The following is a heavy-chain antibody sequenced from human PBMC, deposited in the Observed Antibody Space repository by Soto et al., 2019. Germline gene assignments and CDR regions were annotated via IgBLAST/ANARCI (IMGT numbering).Heavy chain of an antibody. CDR3: ARVLFPYGDRLHYYYMDV. V-gene: IGHV1-18*01. CDR2: INAGNGDT. J-gene: IGHJ6*03. D-gene: IGHD4-17*01. Sequence: ASVKVSCKASGYTFTSYGISWVRQAPGQGLEWMGWINAGNGDTKYAQKFQGRVTITTDTSASTASMELSSLRSEDTAVYYCARVLFPYGDRLHYYYMDVWGKGTTVTVSS. CDR1: GYTFTSYG.